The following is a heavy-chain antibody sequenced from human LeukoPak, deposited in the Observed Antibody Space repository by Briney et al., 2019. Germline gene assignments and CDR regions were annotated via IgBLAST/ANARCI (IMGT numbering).Heavy chain of an antibody. CDR1: GFTFSIYA. V-gene: IGHV3-21*01. CDR3: ARDPYSGTYGDTYYYYMDV. Sequence: GGSLRLSCAASGFTFSIYAMNWVRQAPGKGLEWVSSISSSSYIYYADSVKGRFTISRDNARNSLYLQLNSLRAEDTAVYYCARDPYSGTYGDTYYYYMDVWGKGTTVTISS. J-gene: IGHJ6*03. CDR2: ISSSSYI. D-gene: IGHD1-26*01.